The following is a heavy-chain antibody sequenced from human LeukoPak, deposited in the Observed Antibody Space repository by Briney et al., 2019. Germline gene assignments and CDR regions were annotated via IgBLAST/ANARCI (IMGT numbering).Heavy chain of an antibody. CDR3: ARASLWGRLSTYYYYYMDV. CDR1: GYTFTSYG. V-gene: IGHV1-18*01. D-gene: IGHD3-16*02. J-gene: IGHJ6*03. CDR2: ISAYNGNT. Sequence: ASVKVSCKASGYTFTSYGISWVRQAPGQGLEWMGWISAYNGNTNYAQKLQGRVTMTTDTSTSTAYMELRSLRSDDTAVYYCARASLWGRLSTYYYYYMDVWGKGTTVTVSS.